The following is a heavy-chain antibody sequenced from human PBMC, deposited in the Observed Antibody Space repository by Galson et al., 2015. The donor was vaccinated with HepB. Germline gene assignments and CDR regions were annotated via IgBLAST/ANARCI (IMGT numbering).Heavy chain of an antibody. CDR2: MNPNSGNT. CDR1: GYTFTSYD. CDR3: ARTLRQGGNPESLVYYFDY. D-gene: IGHD4-23*01. V-gene: IGHV1-8*01. Sequence: SVKVSCKASGYTFTSYDINWVRQATGQGLEWMGWMNPNSGNTGYAQKFQGRVTMTRNTSISTAYMELSSLRSEDTAVYYCARTLRQGGNPESLVYYFDYWSQGTLVTVSS. J-gene: IGHJ4*02.